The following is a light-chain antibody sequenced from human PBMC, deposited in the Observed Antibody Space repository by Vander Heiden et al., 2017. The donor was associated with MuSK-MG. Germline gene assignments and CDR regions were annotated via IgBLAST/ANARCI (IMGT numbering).Light chain of an antibody. J-gene: IGLJ2*01. Sequence: SYVLTQTPSVSVALGETSRITCGGHSIGSKSVHWYQQRPGQAPVLVISYNRDRPSGIPERFSGSNSGNTATLTISRVEAGDEADYYCQVWDSSSDHVVFGGGTKLTVL. V-gene: IGLV3-21*04. CDR2: YNR. CDR1: SIGSKS. CDR3: QVWDSSSDHVV.